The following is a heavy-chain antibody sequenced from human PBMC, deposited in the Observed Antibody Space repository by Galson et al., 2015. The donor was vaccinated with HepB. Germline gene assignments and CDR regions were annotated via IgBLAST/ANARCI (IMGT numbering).Heavy chain of an antibody. CDR1: GYTLTELS. J-gene: IGHJ4*02. D-gene: IGHD3-22*01. CDR3: ATHYYDSSGPPDY. Sequence: SVKVSCKVSGYTLTELSMHWVRQAPGKGLEWMGGFDPEDGETIYAQKFQGRVTMTEDTSTDTAYMELSSLRSEDTAVYYCATHYYDSSGPPDYWGQGTLVTVSS. CDR2: FDPEDGET. V-gene: IGHV1-24*01.